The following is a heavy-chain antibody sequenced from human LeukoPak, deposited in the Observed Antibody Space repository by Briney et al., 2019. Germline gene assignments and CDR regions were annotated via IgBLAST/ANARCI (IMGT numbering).Heavy chain of an antibody. CDR3: ARASNDYGDYVFDY. J-gene: IGHJ4*02. Sequence: GGSLRLFCAASGFIHSRYSMNWVRQATGKGLEGVSSISSSSSYIYYADSVKGRFTISRDNSKNTLYLQMNSLRAEDTAVYYCARASNDYGDYVFDYWGQGTLVTVSS. CDR1: GFIHSRYS. CDR2: ISSSSSYI. V-gene: IGHV3-21*04. D-gene: IGHD4-17*01.